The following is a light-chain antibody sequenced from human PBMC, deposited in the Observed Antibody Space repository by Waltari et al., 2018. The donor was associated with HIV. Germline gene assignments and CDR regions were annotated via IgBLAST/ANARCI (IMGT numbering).Light chain of an antibody. CDR3: SSYASSSALL. CDR1: STDIGGFYY. Sequence: QSALTQPASVSGSPGQSITISCTGPSTDIGGFYYVSWYQQPPGTAPKLIISDVNARPSGISDRFSGSKSGNTASLTISGLQPEDEAYYHCSSYASSSALLFGGGTKLTVV. CDR2: DVN. J-gene: IGLJ3*02. V-gene: IGLV2-14*03.